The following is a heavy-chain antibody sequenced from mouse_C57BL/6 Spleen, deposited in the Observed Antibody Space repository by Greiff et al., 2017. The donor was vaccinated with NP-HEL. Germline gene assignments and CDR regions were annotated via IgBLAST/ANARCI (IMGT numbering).Heavy chain of an antibody. D-gene: IGHD4-1*01. CDR3: ARNLIWGAMDY. CDR2: IDPSDSYT. J-gene: IGHJ4*01. CDR1: VYTFTSYW. V-gene: IGHV1-69*01. Sequence: VQLQQPGAELVMPGASVKLSCKASVYTFTSYWMHWVKQRPGQGLEWIGEIDPSDSYTNYNQKFKGKSTLTVDKSSSTAYMQLSSLTSEDSAVYYCARNLIWGAMDYWGQGTSVTVSS.